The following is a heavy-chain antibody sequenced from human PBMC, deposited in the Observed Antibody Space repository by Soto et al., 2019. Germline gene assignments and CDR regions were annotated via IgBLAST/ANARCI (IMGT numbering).Heavy chain of an antibody. D-gene: IGHD3-10*01. J-gene: IGHJ4*02. Sequence: QVQLVESGGGVVQPGRSLRLSCAASGFTFSSYAMHWVRQAPGKGLEWVAVISYDGSNKYYADSVKGRFTISRDNSKNTLYLQMNSLRAEDTAVYYCARAEPPRNLRLGSGSYYQGVFDYWGQGTLVTVSS. CDR1: GFTFSSYA. V-gene: IGHV3-30-3*01. CDR3: ARAEPPRNLRLGSGSYYQGVFDY. CDR2: ISYDGSNK.